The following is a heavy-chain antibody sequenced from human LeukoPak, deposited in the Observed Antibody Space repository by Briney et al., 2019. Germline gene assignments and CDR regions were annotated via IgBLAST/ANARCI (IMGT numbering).Heavy chain of an antibody. D-gene: IGHD3-10*01. CDR1: GYTFTTNY. J-gene: IGHJ2*01. Sequence: ASVKVSCKASGYTFTTNYMHWVRQAPGQGLEWMGIIXXSDGNANSAQTFKGRVTMTRDTSTSTFYMELSGLRSEDTAVYYCARGRGKVVXXXXWYFDLWGRGTLVTVSS. V-gene: IGHV1-46*01. CDR2: IXXSDGNA. CDR3: ARGRGKVVXXXXWYFDL.